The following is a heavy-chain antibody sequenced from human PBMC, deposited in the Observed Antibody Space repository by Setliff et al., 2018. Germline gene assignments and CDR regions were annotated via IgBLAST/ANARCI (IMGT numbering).Heavy chain of an antibody. CDR3: ARVDFTMIQGTYHFDY. V-gene: IGHV4-39*07. CDR2: VYYSGYT. Sequence: SETLSLTCNVSGGSVGSTSHYWGWIRQPPGKGMEWIGSVYYSGYTYYNPSLQSRVTISVDMSKNQFSLKLTSVTAADTAVYYCARVDFTMIQGTYHFDYWGQGSPVTVSS. J-gene: IGHJ4*02. D-gene: IGHD3-10*01. CDR1: GGSVGSTSHY.